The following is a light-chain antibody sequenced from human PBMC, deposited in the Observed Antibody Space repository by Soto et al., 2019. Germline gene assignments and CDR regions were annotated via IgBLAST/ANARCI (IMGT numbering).Light chain of an antibody. J-gene: IGKJ2*01. V-gene: IGKV3-11*01. CDR1: QSVSTY. Sequence: EIVLTQSPATLSLSPGERATLSCRASQSVSTYLAWYQQKPGQAPRLLLYEASKRATGSPARFSGSGSGTDVTLTISSLEPEDFPVYYCQQRNRWLRTFGKGTKLESK. CDR3: QQRNRWLRT. CDR2: EAS.